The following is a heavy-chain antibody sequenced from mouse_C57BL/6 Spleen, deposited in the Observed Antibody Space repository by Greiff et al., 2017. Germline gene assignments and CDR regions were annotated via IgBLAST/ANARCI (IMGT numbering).Heavy chain of an antibody. CDR3: AREGDMAVPEDYYAMDY. CDR1: GYTFTSYW. V-gene: IGHV1-55*01. J-gene: IGHJ4*01. Sequence: QVQLQQPGAELVKPGASVKMSCKASGYTFTSYWITWVKQRPGQGLEWIGDIYPGSGSTNYNEKFKSKATLTIDTSSSTAYMQLSSLTSEDSAVYYCAREGDMAVPEDYYAMDYWGQGTSVTVSS. D-gene: IGHD1-1*02. CDR2: IYPGSGST.